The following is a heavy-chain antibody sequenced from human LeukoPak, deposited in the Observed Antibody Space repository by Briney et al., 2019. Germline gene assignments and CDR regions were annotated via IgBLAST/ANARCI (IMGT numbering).Heavy chain of an antibody. Sequence: KTSETLSRNCAVYGGSFSGYYWSWIRQPPGKGLEWIGEINHSGSTNYNPSLKSRVTISVDTSKNQFSLKLSSVTATDTAVYYCARVPVDTAMVGFDYWGQGTLVTVSS. CDR2: INHSGST. J-gene: IGHJ4*02. CDR1: GGSFSGYY. D-gene: IGHD5-18*01. V-gene: IGHV4-34*01. CDR3: ARVPVDTAMVGFDY.